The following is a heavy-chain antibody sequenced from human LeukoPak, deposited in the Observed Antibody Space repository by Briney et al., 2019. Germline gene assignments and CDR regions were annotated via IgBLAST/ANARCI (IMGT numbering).Heavy chain of an antibody. CDR1: GGSFSGYY. D-gene: IGHD3-9*01. J-gene: IGHJ4*02. V-gene: IGHV4-34*01. CDR2: INHSGST. Sequence: SETLSLTCAVYGGSFSGYYWSWIRQPPGKGLEWIGEINHSGSTNYNPSLKSRVTISVDTSKNQFSLKLSSVTAADTAVYYCARSFYDILTGWGQGTLVTVSS. CDR3: ARSFYDILTG.